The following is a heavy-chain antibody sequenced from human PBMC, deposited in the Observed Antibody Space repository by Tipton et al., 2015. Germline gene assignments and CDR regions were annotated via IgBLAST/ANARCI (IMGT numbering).Heavy chain of an antibody. V-gene: IGHV4-38-2*01. D-gene: IGHD3-9*01. CDR1: AYSISSDYY. Sequence: TLSLTCAVSAYSISSDYYWGWIRQPPGKGLEWIGSISHSGNTYYNPSLKSRVTISVDTSKTQFSLKMSSVTASDTAVYYCARQVGGPLRYADYWGQGTLVTVSS. CDR2: ISHSGNT. J-gene: IGHJ4*02. CDR3: ARQVGGPLRYADY.